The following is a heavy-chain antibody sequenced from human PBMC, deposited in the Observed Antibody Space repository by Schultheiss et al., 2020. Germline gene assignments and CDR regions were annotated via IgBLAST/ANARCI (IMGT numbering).Heavy chain of an antibody. CDR1: GYTFTGYY. Sequence: ASVKVSCKASGYTFTGYYMHWVRQAPGQGLEWMGIINPSGGSTSYAQKFQGRVTMTRDTSTSTVYMELSSLRSEDTAVYYCARAPLGYYYYMDVWGKGTTVTVSS. J-gene: IGHJ6*03. V-gene: IGHV1-46*01. CDR3: ARAPLGYYYYMDV. CDR2: INPSGGST.